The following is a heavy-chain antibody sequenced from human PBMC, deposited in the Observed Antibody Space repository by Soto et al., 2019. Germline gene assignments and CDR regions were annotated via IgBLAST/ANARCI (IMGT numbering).Heavy chain of an antibody. J-gene: IGHJ3*02. D-gene: IGHD1-26*01. CDR1: GFTFSSYS. CDR3: ARERIVGATTDI. Sequence: GGSLRLSCAASGFTFSSYSMNWVRQAPGKGLEWVSSTSSSSSYIYYADSVKGRFTISRDNAKNSLYLQMNSLRAEDTAVYYCARERIVGATTDIWGQGTMVTVSS. V-gene: IGHV3-21*01. CDR2: TSSSSSYI.